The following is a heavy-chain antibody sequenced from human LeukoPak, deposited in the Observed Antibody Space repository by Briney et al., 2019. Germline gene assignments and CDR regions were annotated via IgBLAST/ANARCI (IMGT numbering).Heavy chain of an antibody. J-gene: IGHJ6*03. D-gene: IGHD4-17*01. CDR2: IRSKAYGGTT. V-gene: IGHV3-49*04. Sequence: GGSLRLSCTASGFTFGDYAMSWVRQAPGKGLEWVGFIRSKAYGGTTEYAASVKGRFTISRDDSKSIAYLQMNSLKTEDTAVYYCTREATVTTWLDYYYYMDVWGKGTTVTISS. CDR1: GFTFGDYA. CDR3: TREATVTTWLDYYYYMDV.